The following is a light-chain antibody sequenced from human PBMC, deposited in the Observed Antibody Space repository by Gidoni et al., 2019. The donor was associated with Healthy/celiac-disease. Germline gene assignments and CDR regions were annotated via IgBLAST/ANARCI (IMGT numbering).Light chain of an antibody. CDR3: QQSYSTPFT. CDR2: AAS. CDR1: QSISIY. V-gene: IGKV1-39*01. J-gene: IGKJ3*01. Sequence: DIQMTQSPSSLSASVGDRVTITCRASQSISIYLNWYQQKPGKAPKLLIYAASSLQSGVPSRFSGSGSGTDFTLTISILQPADFATYYCQQSYSTPFTFXPXTKVDIK.